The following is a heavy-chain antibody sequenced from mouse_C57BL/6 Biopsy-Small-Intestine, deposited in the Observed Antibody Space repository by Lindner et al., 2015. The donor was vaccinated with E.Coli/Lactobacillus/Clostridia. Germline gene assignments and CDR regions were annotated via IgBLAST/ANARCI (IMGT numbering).Heavy chain of an antibody. V-gene: IGHV5-17*01. CDR3: ARNYYGSGFDY. Sequence: VQLQESGGGLVEPGGSLKLSCVASGFTFSDYGMHWVRQAPEKGLEWVAYISASSSTIFYADTLKGRFTISRDNARNTLFLQMTSLRSEDTAMYYCARNYYGSGFDYWGQGTTLTVSS. CDR1: GFTFSDYG. CDR2: ISASSSTI. J-gene: IGHJ2*01. D-gene: IGHD1-1*01.